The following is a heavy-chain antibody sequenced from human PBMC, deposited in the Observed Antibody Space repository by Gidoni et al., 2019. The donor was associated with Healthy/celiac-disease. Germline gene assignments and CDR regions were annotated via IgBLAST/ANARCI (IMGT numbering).Heavy chain of an antibody. CDR2: IYTSGST. CDR1: GGSISSGSYY. D-gene: IGHD3-16*01. CDR3: ARASKLSVDY. V-gene: IGHV4-61*02. Sequence: QVQLQESGPGLVKPSQTLSLPCTVSGGSISSGSYYWSWIRQPAGKGLEWIGRIYTSGSTNYNPSLKSRVTISVDTSKNQFSLKLSSVTAADTAVYYCARASKLSVDYWGQGTLVTVSS. J-gene: IGHJ4*02.